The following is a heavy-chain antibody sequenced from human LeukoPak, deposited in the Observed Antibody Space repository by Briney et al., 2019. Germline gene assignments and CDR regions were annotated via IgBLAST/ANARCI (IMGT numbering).Heavy chain of an antibody. Sequence: SETLSLTCTVSGGSISSYYWSWIRQPPGKGLEWIGYIYYSGSTNYNPSLKSRVTISVDTSKNQFSLKLSSVTAADTAVYYCARQTAAAGTGIGAFDIWGQGTMVTVSS. CDR3: ARQTAAAGTGIGAFDI. J-gene: IGHJ3*02. CDR1: GGSISSYY. D-gene: IGHD6-13*01. V-gene: IGHV4-59*08. CDR2: IYYSGST.